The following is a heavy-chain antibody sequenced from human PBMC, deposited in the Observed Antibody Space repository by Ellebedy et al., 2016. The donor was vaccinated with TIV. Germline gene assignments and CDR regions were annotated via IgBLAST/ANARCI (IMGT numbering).Heavy chain of an antibody. V-gene: IGHV3-30*18. D-gene: IGHD6-19*01. CDR2: ISSHGQTT. Sequence: GESLKISCAASGFTFDDYGMHWVRQAPGKGLEWVAVISSHGQTTYYADSVKGRFTISRDNSKDTLDLQMNSLRPEDTAVYYCTKEGAEAGRPAYLSYDHWGQGTLVTVSS. CDR3: TKEGAEAGRPAYLSYDH. CDR1: GFTFDDYG. J-gene: IGHJ4*02.